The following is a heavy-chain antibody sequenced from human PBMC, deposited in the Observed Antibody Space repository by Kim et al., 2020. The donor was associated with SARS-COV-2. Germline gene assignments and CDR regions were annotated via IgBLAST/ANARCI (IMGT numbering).Heavy chain of an antibody. CDR2: IRQDGGEK. CDR1: GFAFSNYW. Sequence: GGSLRLSCAASGFAFSNYWMSWVRQAPGKALEWVANIRQDGGEKDYVDSVKGRFTISRDNARNSLYLQMNSLRGEDTAVYFCARDPGDDSFDIWGQGTKV. V-gene: IGHV3-7*01. D-gene: IGHD1-1*01. CDR3: ARDPGDDSFDI. J-gene: IGHJ3*02.